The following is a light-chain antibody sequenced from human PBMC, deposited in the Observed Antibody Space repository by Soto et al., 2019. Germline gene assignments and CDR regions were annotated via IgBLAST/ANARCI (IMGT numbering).Light chain of an antibody. V-gene: IGLV1-47*01. CDR1: SSNIGNNY. CDR2: RNN. CDR3: AAWDDSLSGVV. Sequence: QSVLTQPPSASGTPGQRVTISCSGSSSNIGNNYVHWYQQLPGTATKLLIYRNNQRPSGVPDRVSGSKSGTSASLAISGRRSEDEADYYCAAWDDSLSGVVFGGGTKLTVL. J-gene: IGLJ2*01.